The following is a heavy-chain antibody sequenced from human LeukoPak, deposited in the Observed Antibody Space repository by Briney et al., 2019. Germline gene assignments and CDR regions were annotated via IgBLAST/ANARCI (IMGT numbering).Heavy chain of an antibody. V-gene: IGHV3-9*01. Sequence: GRSLRLSCAVSGFTFDNHAMHWVRQAPGQGLEWVSGISSHSTDIAYAVSVKGRFTISRDTARNSLYLQMNSLRVEDTALYYCVRDDGSGWYTLFDHWGQGTLVAVSA. CDR2: ISSHSTDI. J-gene: IGHJ4*02. CDR3: VRDDGSGWYTLFDH. D-gene: IGHD6-19*01. CDR1: GFTFDNHA.